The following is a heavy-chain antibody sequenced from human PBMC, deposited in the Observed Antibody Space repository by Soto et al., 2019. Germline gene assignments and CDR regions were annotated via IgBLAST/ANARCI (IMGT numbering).Heavy chain of an antibody. Sequence: PSETLSLTCSVSGDSILNGGYYWTWIRQHPGKGLEWIGYIYSIGTTFYNPSLKSRVSISVDVSKNLFSLTLTSATAADTAVYYCARRQKSAPTVHWFFDLWGRGTLVTVSS. V-gene: IGHV4-31*03. CDR3: ARRQKSAPTVHWFFDL. D-gene: IGHD6-6*01. J-gene: IGHJ2*01. CDR2: IYSIGTT. CDR1: GDSILNGGYY.